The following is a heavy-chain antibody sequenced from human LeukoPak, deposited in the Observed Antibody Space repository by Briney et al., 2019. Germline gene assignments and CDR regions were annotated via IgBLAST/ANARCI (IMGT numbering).Heavy chain of an antibody. CDR2: ISAYNGNT. J-gene: IGHJ4*02. CDR3: ARDSTYYYGSGGYYNY. Sequence: ASVKVSCKASGYTFTSYGISWVRQAPGQGLEWMGWISAYNGNTNYAQKLQGRVTMTTDTSTSTAYMELRSLRSDDTAVYYCARDSTYYYGSGGYYNYWGQGTLVTVSS. D-gene: IGHD3-10*01. V-gene: IGHV1-18*01. CDR1: GYTFTSYG.